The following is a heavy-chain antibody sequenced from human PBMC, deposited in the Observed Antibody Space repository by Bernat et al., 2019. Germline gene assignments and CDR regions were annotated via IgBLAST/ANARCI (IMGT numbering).Heavy chain of an antibody. CDR2: AYYSGIT. CDR3: ATLGDYCGTATCVS. CDR1: GGSISSYY. D-gene: IGHD2-21*01. V-gene: IGHV4-59*08. Sequence: QVQLQESGPGLVKPSETLSLTCTVSGGSISSYYWSWIRQPPGKGLEWIGYAYYSGITNYNPSLKSRVTISVDTSKNQFSLKLNSVTAADTAVYYCATLGDYCGTATCVSWGQGTLVTVSS. J-gene: IGHJ5*02.